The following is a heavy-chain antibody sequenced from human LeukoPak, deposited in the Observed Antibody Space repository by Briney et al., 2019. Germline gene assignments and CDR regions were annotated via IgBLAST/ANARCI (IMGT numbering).Heavy chain of an antibody. D-gene: IGHD5-12*01. Sequence: SETLSLTCTVSGGSISSYYWSWIRQPPGKGLEYIGYIYYSGSTDYNPSLKSRVTISVDTSKNRFSLNLSSVTAADTAVYYCARHSGRLGPFDYWGQGTLVTVSS. CDR1: GGSISSYY. V-gene: IGHV4-59*08. J-gene: IGHJ4*02. CDR3: ARHSGRLGPFDY. CDR2: IYYSGST.